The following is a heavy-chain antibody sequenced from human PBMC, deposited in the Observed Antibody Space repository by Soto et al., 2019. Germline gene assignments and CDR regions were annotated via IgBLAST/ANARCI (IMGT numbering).Heavy chain of an antibody. CDR3: AKDPRFLEWLPPDYYYGMDV. CDR1: GFTFSSYA. CDR2: ISYDGSNK. J-gene: IGHJ6*02. Sequence: GGSLRLSCAASGFTFSSYAMHWVRQAPGKGLEWVAVISYDGSNKYYADSVKGRFTISRDNSKNTLYLQMNSLRAEDTAVYYCAKDPRFLEWLPPDYYYGMDVWGQGTTVTVSS. V-gene: IGHV3-30-3*01. D-gene: IGHD3-3*01.